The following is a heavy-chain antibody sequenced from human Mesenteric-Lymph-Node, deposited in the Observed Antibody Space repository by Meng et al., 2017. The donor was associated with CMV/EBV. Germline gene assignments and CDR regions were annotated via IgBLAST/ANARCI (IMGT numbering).Heavy chain of an antibody. J-gene: IGHJ6*02. CDR2: ISAYTGNT. CDR3: ARDVVVVPAATNLYYYYGMDV. D-gene: IGHD2-2*01. V-gene: IGHV1-18*01. Sequence: ASVKVSCKASGYTFTSYDINWVRQATGQGLEWMGWISAYTGNTNYAQKLQGRVTMTTDTSTSTAYMELRSLRSDDTAVYYCARDVVVVPAATNLYYYYGMDVWGQGTTVTVSS. CDR1: GYTFTSYD.